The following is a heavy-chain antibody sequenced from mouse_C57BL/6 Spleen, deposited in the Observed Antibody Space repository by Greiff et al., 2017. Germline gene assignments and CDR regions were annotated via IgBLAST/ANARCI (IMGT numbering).Heavy chain of an antibody. CDR3: ARIYDGYYRATDD. CDR2: IWSGGST. CDR1: GFSLTSYG. V-gene: IGHV2-2*01. J-gene: IGHJ4*01. D-gene: IGHD2-3*01. Sequence: VKLVESGPGLVQPSQSLSITCTVSGFSLTSYGVHWVRQSPGKGLEWLGVIWSGGSTGSNAAFISRLSISKDNSKSQVFFKMNRLQADDTAIYYCARIYDGYYRATDDWGQGTSVTVSS.